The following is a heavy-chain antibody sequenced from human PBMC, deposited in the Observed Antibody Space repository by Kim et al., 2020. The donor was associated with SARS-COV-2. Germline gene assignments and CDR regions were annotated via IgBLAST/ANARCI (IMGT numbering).Heavy chain of an antibody. CDR2: INPSGGST. D-gene: IGHD4-4*01. CDR3: ARGNWGQYSKDYYYYGMDV. Sequence: ASVKVSCKASGYTFTSYYMHWVRQAPGQGLEWMGIINPSGGSTSYAQKFQGRVTMTRDTSTSTVYMELSSLRSEDTAVYYCARGNWGQYSKDYYYYGMDVWGQGTTVTVSS. V-gene: IGHV1-46*01. CDR1: GYTFTSYY. J-gene: IGHJ6*02.